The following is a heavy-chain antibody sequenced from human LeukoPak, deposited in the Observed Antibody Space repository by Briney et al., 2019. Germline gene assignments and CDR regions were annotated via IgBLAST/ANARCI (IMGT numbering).Heavy chain of an antibody. CDR3: AASSIAALSSGY. CDR2: ISAYNGNT. V-gene: IGHV1-18*01. CDR1: GYTFTSYG. D-gene: IGHD6-6*01. J-gene: IGHJ4*02. Sequence: ASVKVSCKAPGYTFTSYGISWVRQAPGQGLEWMGWISAYNGNTNYAQKLQGRVTMTTDTSTSTAYMELRSLRSDDTAVYYCAASSIAALSSGYWGQGTLVTVSS.